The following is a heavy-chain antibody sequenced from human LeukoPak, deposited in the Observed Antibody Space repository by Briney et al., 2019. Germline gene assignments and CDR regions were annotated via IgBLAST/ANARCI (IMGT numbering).Heavy chain of an antibody. CDR2: IYYSGST. CDR3: ARARRIAAADY. Sequence: SETLSLTCTVSGGSISSYYWSWIRPPPGKGLEWIGYIYYSGSTNYNPSLKSRVTISVDTSKNQFSLKLSSVTAADTAVYYCARARRIAAADYWGQGTLVTVSS. CDR1: GGSISSYY. D-gene: IGHD6-13*01. J-gene: IGHJ4*02. V-gene: IGHV4-59*01.